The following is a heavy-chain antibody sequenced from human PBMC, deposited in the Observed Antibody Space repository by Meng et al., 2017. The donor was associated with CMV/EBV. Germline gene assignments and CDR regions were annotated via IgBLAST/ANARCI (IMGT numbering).Heavy chain of an antibody. CDR1: GGSFSGYY. CDR3: ARGVGATGKADY. D-gene: IGHD1-26*01. Sequence: QVQVQQWGAGLLKPSETLSLTCAVFGGSFSGYYWSWIRQPPGKGLEWIGEINHSGSTNYNPSLKSRVTISVDTSKNQFSLKLSSVTAADTAVYYCARGVGATGKADYWGQGTLVTVSS. CDR2: INHSGST. J-gene: IGHJ4*02. V-gene: IGHV4-34*01.